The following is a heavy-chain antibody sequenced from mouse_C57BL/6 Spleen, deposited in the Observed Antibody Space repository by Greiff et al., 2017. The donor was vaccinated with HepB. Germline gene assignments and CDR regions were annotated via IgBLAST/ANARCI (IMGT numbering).Heavy chain of an antibody. CDR2: ISSGGSYT. CDR3: ARPGYDYDDGWYFDV. Sequence: EVQLVESGGDLVKPGGSLKLSCAASGFTFSSYGMSWVRQTPDKRLEWVATISSGGSYTYYPDSVKGRFTISRDNAKNTLYLQMSSLKSEDTAMYYCARPGYDYDDGWYFDVWGTGTTVTVSS. J-gene: IGHJ1*03. CDR1: GFTFSSYG. D-gene: IGHD2-4*01. V-gene: IGHV5-6*01.